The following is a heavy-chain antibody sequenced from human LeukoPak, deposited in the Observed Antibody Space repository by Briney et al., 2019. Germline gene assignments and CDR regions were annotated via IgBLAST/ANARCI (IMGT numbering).Heavy chain of an antibody. Sequence: QSGGSLRLSCAASGFTFSSYAMIWLPQAPGKGLEWLSSISGSGSSTYYADSVKGRFTISRDNSKNTLYLQMNSLRAEDTAVYYCAKDTVAVAALFDPWGKGTLVTVSS. CDR1: GFTFSSYA. V-gene: IGHV3-23*01. J-gene: IGHJ5*02. CDR3: AKDTVAVAALFDP. D-gene: IGHD6-19*01. CDR2: ISGSGSST.